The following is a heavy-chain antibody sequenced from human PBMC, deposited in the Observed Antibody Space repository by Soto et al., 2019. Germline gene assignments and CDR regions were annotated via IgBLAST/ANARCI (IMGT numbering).Heavy chain of an antibody. V-gene: IGHV4-30-4*01. CDR3: ARVGGYNYFLDY. J-gene: IGHJ4*02. Sequence: QVQLQESGPGLVKPSQTLSLTCTVSGGSISSGDYYWSWIRQPPGKGLEWIGYIYYSGSTYYNPSLKSRVTISVDTFKNRFSLKLSSVTAADTAVYYCARVGGYNYFLDYWGQGTLVTVSS. D-gene: IGHD5-12*01. CDR2: IYYSGST. CDR1: GGSISSGDYY.